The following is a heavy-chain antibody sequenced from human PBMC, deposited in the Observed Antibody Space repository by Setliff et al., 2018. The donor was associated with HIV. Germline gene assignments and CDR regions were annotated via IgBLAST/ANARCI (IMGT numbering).Heavy chain of an antibody. CDR3: ARSHYVWGTYPDELDY. CDR2: INPNSGGT. V-gene: IGHV1-2*02. CDR1: GYTFTTHA. Sequence: ASVKVSCKASGYTFTTHAMHWVRQAPGQGLEWMGWINPNSGGTNYAQKFQGRVTITRDTSINTAYMELSRLRYDDTAMYYCARSHYVWGTYPDELDYWGQGTLVTVSS. D-gene: IGHD3-16*01. J-gene: IGHJ4*02.